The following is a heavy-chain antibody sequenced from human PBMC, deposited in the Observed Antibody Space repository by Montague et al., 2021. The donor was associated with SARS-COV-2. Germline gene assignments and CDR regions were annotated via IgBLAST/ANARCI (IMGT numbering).Heavy chain of an antibody. V-gene: IGHV4-34*12. CDR2: VIHSGTT. CDR1: GASFSGYY. CDR3: ASGEFFYYGSGNYYRSALDX. Sequence: SETLSLTCHVYGASFSGYYWSWVRQSPGKGLEWIGEVIHSGTTNYNPSLKGRVTIPIDSSNDRFSLRLTSLTAADTGVYYCASGEFFYYGSGNYYRSALDXWGQGTTVTVSS. D-gene: IGHD3-10*01. J-gene: IGHJ6*02.